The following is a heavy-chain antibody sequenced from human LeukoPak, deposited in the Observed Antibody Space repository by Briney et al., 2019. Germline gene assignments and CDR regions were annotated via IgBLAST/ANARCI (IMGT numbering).Heavy chain of an antibody. CDR3: AAKQEGAFDI. CDR2: ISSSSSYI. D-gene: IGHD4/OR15-4a*01. CDR1: EFTFSSYS. V-gene: IGHV3-21*01. Sequence: GGSLRLSCAASEFTFSSYSMNWVRQAPGKGLEWVSSISSSSSYIYYADSVKGRFTISRDNAKNSLYLQMNSLRAEDTAVYYCAAKQEGAFDIWGQGTMVTVSS. J-gene: IGHJ3*02.